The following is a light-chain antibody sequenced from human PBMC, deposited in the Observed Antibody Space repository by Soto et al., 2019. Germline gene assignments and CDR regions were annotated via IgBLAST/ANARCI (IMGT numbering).Light chain of an antibody. CDR2: GNS. Sequence: QAVVTQPPSVSGVPGQRLTISCTGSSSNIGAGYDVHWYQHLPGTAPKLLIYGNSNRPSGVPDRFSGSKSGTAASLAITGLQAEDEADYYCQSYDSSLSVLYVFGTGTKLTVL. CDR1: SSNIGAGYD. CDR3: QSYDSSLSVLYV. V-gene: IGLV1-40*01. J-gene: IGLJ1*01.